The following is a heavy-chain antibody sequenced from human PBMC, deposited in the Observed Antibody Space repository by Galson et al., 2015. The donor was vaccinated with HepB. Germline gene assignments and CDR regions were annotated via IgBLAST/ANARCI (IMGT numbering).Heavy chain of an antibody. V-gene: IGHV6-1*01. Sequence: CAISGDSVASNSAVWNWIRQSPSRGLEWLGRTYFRSKWHNDYGISVKSRISINADTSQNQFSLHLSSVTPEDTAVYYCAYGSDVWGQGP. CDR3: AYGSDV. CDR1: GDSVASNSAV. J-gene: IGHJ6*02. CDR2: TYFRSKWHN.